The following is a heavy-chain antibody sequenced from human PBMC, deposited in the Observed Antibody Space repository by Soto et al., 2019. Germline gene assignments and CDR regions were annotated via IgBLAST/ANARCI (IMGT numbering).Heavy chain of an antibody. D-gene: IGHD2-15*01. CDR1: GGSISSSNW. CDR3: AQRTPRTVLYDY. J-gene: IGHJ4*02. CDR2: IYHSVST. Sequence: PSETLSLTCAVSGGSISSSNWWSWVRQPPGKGLEWIGEIYHSVSTNYNPSLKSRVTISVDKSKNQFSLKLSSVTAADTAVYYCAQRTPRTVLYDYWGQGTLVTVSS. V-gene: IGHV4-4*02.